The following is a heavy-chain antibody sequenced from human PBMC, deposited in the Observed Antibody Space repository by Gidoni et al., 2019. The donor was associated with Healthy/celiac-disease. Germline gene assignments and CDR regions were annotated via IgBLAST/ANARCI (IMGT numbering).Heavy chain of an antibody. V-gene: IGHV4-34*01. J-gene: IGHJ5*02. CDR1: GGSFSGYY. Sequence: QVQLQQWGAGLLKPSETLSLTCAVYGGSFSGYYWSWIRQPPGKGLEWIGEINHSGSTNYNPSLNSRVTISVDTSKNQFSLKLSSVTAADTAVYYCARVRSITIFGVVYSNWFDPWGQGTLVTVSS. CDR2: INHSGST. D-gene: IGHD3-3*01. CDR3: ARVRSITIFGVVYSNWFDP.